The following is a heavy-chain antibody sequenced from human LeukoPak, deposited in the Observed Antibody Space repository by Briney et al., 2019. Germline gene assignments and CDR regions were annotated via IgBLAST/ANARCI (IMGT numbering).Heavy chain of an antibody. CDR1: GGSISSYY. Sequence: SETLSLTCTVSGGSISSYYWSWIRQPPGKGLEWIGYIHYSGTTNYNPSLKSRVTISVDTSKNQFSLKLSSVTAADTAVYYCARGVYIAAAQYAYWGQGTLVTVSS. CDR3: ARGVYIAAAQYAY. D-gene: IGHD6-13*01. CDR2: IHYSGTT. V-gene: IGHV4-59*01. J-gene: IGHJ4*02.